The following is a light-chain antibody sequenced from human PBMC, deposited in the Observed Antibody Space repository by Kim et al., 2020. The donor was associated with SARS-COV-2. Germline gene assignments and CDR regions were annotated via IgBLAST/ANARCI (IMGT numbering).Light chain of an antibody. Sequence: SSPGESATRAGRASQGLGIQLAWYRQRPGQAPRLVIYDASVRATGIPARFSGSGSGTDFTLTISSLEPEDFAVYFCQQRRNWPVTFGQGTKVDIK. CDR1: QGLGIQ. CDR3: QQRRNWPVT. CDR2: DAS. V-gene: IGKV3D-11*01. J-gene: IGKJ1*01.